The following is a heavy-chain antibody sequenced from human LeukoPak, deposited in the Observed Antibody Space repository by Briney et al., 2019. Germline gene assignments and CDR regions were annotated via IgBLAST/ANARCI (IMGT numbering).Heavy chain of an antibody. CDR3: AKGAGHMVPYYYYMDV. D-gene: IGHD2-21*01. CDR1: GFTFSSYG. Sequence: GGALRLSCAASGFTFSSYGMNWVRQARGKGVEGVAFIRYDGSKKYYADCVKGRLTISRENSKHTLYLQINSLRAEDTAVYYCAKGAGHMVPYYYYMDVWGKGTTVTVSS. CDR2: IRYDGSKK. V-gene: IGHV3-30*02. J-gene: IGHJ6*03.